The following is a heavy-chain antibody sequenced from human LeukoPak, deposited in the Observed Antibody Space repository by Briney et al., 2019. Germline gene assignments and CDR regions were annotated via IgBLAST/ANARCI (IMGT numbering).Heavy chain of an antibody. CDR2: IYSGGST. Sequence: GSLRLSCAASGFTVSSNYMSWVRQAPGKGLEWVSVIYSGGSTYYADSVKGRFTISRDNSKNTLYLQMNSLRAEDTAVYYCARDIAPDSSSWYTPHWGQGTLVTVSS. J-gene: IGHJ4*02. CDR1: GFTVSSNY. D-gene: IGHD6-13*01. V-gene: IGHV3-53*01. CDR3: ARDIAPDSSSWYTPH.